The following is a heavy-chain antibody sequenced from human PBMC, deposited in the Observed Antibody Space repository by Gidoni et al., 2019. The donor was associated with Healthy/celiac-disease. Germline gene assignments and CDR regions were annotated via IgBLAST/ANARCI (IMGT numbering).Heavy chain of an antibody. CDR3: AKSRDGYIDFDY. Sequence: EVQPLESGGGLVQPGGSLRLSCAASGFTFSSDAMSWVRQAPGKGLEWVSAISGSGGSTYYADSVKGRFTISRDNSKNTLYLQMSSLRAEDAAVYYCAKSRDGYIDFDYWGQRTLVTVSS. J-gene: IGHJ4*02. D-gene: IGHD5-12*01. CDR2: ISGSGGST. V-gene: IGHV3-23*01. CDR1: GFTFSSDA.